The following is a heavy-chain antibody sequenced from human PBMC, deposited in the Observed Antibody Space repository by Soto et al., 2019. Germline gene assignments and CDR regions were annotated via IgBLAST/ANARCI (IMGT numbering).Heavy chain of an antibody. CDR1: GYTFTSYG. Sequence: ASVKVSCKASGYTFTSYGISWVRQAPEQGLEWMGWISAYNGNTNYAQKLQGRVTMTTDTSTSTAYMELRSLRSDDTAVYYCARDRRVDIVVVPAASLMDVWGKVNTVTVSS. J-gene: IGHJ6*03. D-gene: IGHD2-2*03. V-gene: IGHV1-18*01. CDR3: ARDRRVDIVVVPAASLMDV. CDR2: ISAYNGNT.